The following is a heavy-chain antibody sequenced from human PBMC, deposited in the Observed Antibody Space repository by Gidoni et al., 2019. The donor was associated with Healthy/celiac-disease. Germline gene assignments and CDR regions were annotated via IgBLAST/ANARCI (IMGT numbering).Heavy chain of an antibody. V-gene: IGHV4-61*02. Sequence: QVQLQESGPGLVKPSQTLSLTCTVSGGSISSGSYYWSWIRPPAGKGLEWIGRIYTSGSPNYNPSLKSRVTISVDTSKNQFSLKLSSVTAADTAVYYCARASTVTSTGWFDPWGQGTLVTVSS. CDR2: IYTSGSP. J-gene: IGHJ5*02. CDR1: GGSISSGSYY. D-gene: IGHD4-17*01. CDR3: ARASTVTSTGWFDP.